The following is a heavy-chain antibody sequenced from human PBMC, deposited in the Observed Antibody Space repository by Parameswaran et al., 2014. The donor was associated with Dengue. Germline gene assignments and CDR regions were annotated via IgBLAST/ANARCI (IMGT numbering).Heavy chain of an antibody. D-gene: IGHD2-2*01. Sequence: RLEWMGWMNPNSGNTGYAQKFQGRVTMTRNTSISTAYMELSSLRSEDTAVYYCARGVRCSSTSCSTAYYYYYYMDVWGKGTTVTVSS. J-gene: IGHJ6*03. CDR2: MNPNSGNT. V-gene: IGHV1-8*01. CDR3: ARGVRCSSTSCSTAYYYYYYMDV.